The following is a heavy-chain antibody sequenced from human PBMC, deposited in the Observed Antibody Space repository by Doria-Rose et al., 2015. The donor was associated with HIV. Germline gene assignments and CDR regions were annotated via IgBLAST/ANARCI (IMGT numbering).Heavy chain of an antibody. CDR1: GGSVSSGDSS. CDR3: ARVGGASFYYGMDV. Sequence: VQLVESGSGLVKPSETLSLTCAVSGGSVSSGDSSWSWIRQPPGTGLEWIGYISHSGSSYYNPSLRSRVTISVDRSRSHFSLKLTSVTAADTAVYYCARVGGASFYYGMDVWGQGTTVTVSS. CDR2: ISHSGSS. V-gene: IGHV4-30-2*01. J-gene: IGHJ6*02. D-gene: IGHD3-16*01.